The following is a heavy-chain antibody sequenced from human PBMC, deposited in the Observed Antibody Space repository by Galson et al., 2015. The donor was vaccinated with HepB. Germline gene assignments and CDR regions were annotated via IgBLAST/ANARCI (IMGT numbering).Heavy chain of an antibody. J-gene: IGHJ6*02. D-gene: IGHD3-10*01. CDR2: MNHSGRT. V-gene: IGHV4-34*01. Sequence: SWVRQAPGQGLEWIGEMNHSGRTNYKSSLKSRVTISLDTSKNQFSLKLGSVTAADTAVYYCARDSKTGYSYNYGMDAWGQGTTVTVSS. CDR3: ARDSKTGYSYNYGMDA.